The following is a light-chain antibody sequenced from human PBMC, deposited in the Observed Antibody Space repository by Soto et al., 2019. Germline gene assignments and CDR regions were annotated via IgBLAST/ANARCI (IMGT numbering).Light chain of an antibody. CDR3: QQYGGSPYT. Sequence: EIVLTQSPGTLSLSPGERATLSCRASQSVRSNYLAWYQQKPGQAPRLLIYGASSRATGIPDRFSGTGSGTDFTLTISRLEPEDVAVYYCQQYGGSPYTLGRGTKLEIK. V-gene: IGKV3-20*01. CDR1: QSVRSNY. J-gene: IGKJ2*01. CDR2: GAS.